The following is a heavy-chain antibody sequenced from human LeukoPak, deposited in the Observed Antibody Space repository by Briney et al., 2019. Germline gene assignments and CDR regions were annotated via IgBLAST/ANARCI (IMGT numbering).Heavy chain of an antibody. J-gene: IGHJ4*02. CDR1: GFIFNNYW. CDR2: INGDGSST. CDR3: TRQWHTPSDY. D-gene: IGHD6-19*01. V-gene: IGHV3-74*01. Sequence: AGGSLRLSCAASGFIFNNYWMHWVRQSPGEGPLWLARINGDGSSTSYAHSVQGRFSISRDNAKNTLYLQMNSLSAEDTAVYYCTRQWHTPSDYWGQGTLVTVSS.